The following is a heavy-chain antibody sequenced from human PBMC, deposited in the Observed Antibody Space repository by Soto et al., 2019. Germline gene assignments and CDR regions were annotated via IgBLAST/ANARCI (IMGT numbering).Heavy chain of an antibody. CDR2: ISTYNGNT. D-gene: IGHD2-21*02. V-gene: IGHV1-18*04. CDR1: GYTFTNFG. J-gene: IGHJ5*02. CDR3: ARVPTHTHGDSYTHNWFDP. Sequence: QVQLVQSGAEVKKPGASVKVSCKASGYTFTNFGIHWVRQAPGQGLEWMGWISTYNGNTNYAQKLQGRVTITTDTSTTTAYMELRSLRSDDTAVYYCARVPTHTHGDSYTHNWFDPWGQGTLVTVSS.